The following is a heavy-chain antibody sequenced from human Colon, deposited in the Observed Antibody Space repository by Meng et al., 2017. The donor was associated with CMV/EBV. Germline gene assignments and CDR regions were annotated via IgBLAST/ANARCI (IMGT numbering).Heavy chain of an antibody. CDR3: VRDRGASCTNGVCSYSGMDV. D-gene: IGHD2-8*01. CDR1: GFSFDSYS. Sequence: GESLKISCVASGFSFDSYSMNWVRQAPGKGLEWVSHISTFNSHTYYADSVKGRFTISRDDVKKSVHLLMSSLRAEDTAVYYCVRDRGASCTNGVCSYSGMDVRGQGTTVTVSS. V-gene: IGHV3-21*01. J-gene: IGHJ6*02. CDR2: ISTFNSHT.